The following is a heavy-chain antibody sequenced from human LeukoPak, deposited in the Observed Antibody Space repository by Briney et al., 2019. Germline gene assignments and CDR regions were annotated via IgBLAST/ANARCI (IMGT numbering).Heavy chain of an antibody. CDR3: AKVRSDYYDILTGNYNPLFDY. CDR1: GFTFSSYA. Sequence: GGSLRLSCTASGFTFSSYAMSWVRQAPGKGLEWVSAIRGSGGSTYYADSVKGRFTISRDNSKNILFLQMNSLRAEDTAVYYCAKVRSDYYDILTGNYNPLFDYWGQGTLVTVSS. V-gene: IGHV3-23*01. CDR2: IRGSGGST. D-gene: IGHD3-9*01. J-gene: IGHJ4*02.